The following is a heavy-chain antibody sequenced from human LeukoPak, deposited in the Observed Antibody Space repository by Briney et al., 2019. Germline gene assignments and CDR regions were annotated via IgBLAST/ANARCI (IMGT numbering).Heavy chain of an antibody. V-gene: IGHV4-34*01. D-gene: IGHD5-12*01. J-gene: IGHJ4*02. CDR2: IKHDGST. CDR3: ARHTWQWLPFDG. Sequence: PSETLSLTCAVYGGSFSGDFWSWLRQSPGKGLEWIGEIKHDGSTTYNPSLESRVTMSLDTSTNQTSLEMTSVTAADTAIYYCARHTWQWLPFDGWGQGTQVTISS. CDR1: GGSFSGDF.